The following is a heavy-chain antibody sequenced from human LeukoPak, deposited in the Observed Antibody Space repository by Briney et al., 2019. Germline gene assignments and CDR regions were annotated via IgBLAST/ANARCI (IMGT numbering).Heavy chain of an antibody. V-gene: IGHV1-18*01. CDR2: ISAYNGNT. J-gene: IGHJ4*02. CDR1: HHLFTSYG. CDR3: ARAKFDC. Sequence: ASVKVSCKASHHLFTSYGISWVLLAPGQGLEWMGWISAYNGNTNYAQKLQGRVTMTTDTSTSTAYMELRSLRSDDTAVYYCARAKFDCWGQGTLVTVSS.